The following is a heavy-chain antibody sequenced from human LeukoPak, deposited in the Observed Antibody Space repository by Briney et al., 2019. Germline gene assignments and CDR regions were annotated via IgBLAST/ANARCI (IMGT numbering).Heavy chain of an antibody. CDR2: ISSSSSTI. V-gene: IGHV3-48*02. D-gene: IGHD3-10*01. Sequence: GGSLRLSCAASGFTFSSYSMNWVRQAPGKGLEWVSYISSSSSTIYYADSVKGRFTISRDNAKNSLYLQMNSLRDEDTAVYYCARDNRVRGGNYGMDVWGQGTTVTVSS. J-gene: IGHJ6*02. CDR3: ARDNRVRGGNYGMDV. CDR1: GFTFSSYS.